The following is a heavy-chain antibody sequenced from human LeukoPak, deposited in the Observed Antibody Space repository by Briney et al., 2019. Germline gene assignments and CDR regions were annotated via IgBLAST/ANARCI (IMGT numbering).Heavy chain of an antibody. Sequence: PGGSLRLSCAASGFTFTNYAMHWVRQAPGKGLEYVSAISYNGGSTYYADSVKGRFTISRDNSKNTLYLQMGSLTAEDMAVYYCARVNLLGRGPYDYWGQGTLVTVSS. D-gene: IGHD7-27*01. CDR3: ARVNLLGRGPYDY. CDR2: ISYNGGST. CDR1: GFTFTNYA. V-gene: IGHV3-64*02. J-gene: IGHJ4*02.